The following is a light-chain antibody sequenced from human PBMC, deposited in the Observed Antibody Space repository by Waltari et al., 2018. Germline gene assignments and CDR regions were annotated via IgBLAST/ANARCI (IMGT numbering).Light chain of an antibody. CDR1: SGSIVSNY. CDR2: QDT. Sequence: NFVLTQPHSVSESPGKTVTISCTRSSGSIVSNYVQWYQQRPGSAPTTVIYQDTQRLSGVPVRFSGSVDRSSNSASLTISGLQTEDAADYYCQSSDINHHGVFGGGTKLTVL. CDR3: QSSDINHHGV. V-gene: IGLV6-57*03. J-gene: IGLJ3*02.